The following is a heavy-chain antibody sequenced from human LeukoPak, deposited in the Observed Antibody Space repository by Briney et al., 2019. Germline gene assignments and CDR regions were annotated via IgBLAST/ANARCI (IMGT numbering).Heavy chain of an antibody. Sequence: PGGSLRLSCAASGFTFSSYGMHWVRQAPGKGLEWVAVISYDGSNKYYADSVKGRFTISRDNSKNTLYLQMNSLRAEDTAVYYCAKDPPPQYYYDSSGYFDHWGQGTLVTVSS. CDR2: ISYDGSNK. J-gene: IGHJ4*02. CDR3: AKDPPPQYYYDSSGYFDH. V-gene: IGHV3-30*18. D-gene: IGHD3-22*01. CDR1: GFTFSSYG.